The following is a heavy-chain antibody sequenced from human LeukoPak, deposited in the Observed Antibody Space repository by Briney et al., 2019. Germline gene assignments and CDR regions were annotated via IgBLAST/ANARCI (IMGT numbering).Heavy chain of an antibody. CDR2: ISGAGGST. V-gene: IGHV3-23*01. CDR3: AKSLYGSGSYYNVGYFDY. D-gene: IGHD3-10*01. CDR1: GFTFSTYG. Sequence: PGGSLRLSCAASGFTFSTYGTSWVRQVPGKGLECVSTISGAGGSTYYADSVKGRFTVSRDNSKNMLYLQMDSLRAEDTAVYYCAKSLYGSGSYYNVGYFDYWGQGTLVTVSS. J-gene: IGHJ4*02.